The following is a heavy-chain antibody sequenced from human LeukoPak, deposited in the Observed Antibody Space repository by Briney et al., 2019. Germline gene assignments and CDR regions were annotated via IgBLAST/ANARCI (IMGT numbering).Heavy chain of an antibody. J-gene: IGHJ4*02. V-gene: IGHV5-51*01. D-gene: IGHD3-22*01. CDR2: IYPGDSDT. Sequence: IIYPGDSDTRYSPSFQGQVTISADKSISTAYLQWSSLKASDTAMYYCARQYDSSGYYFPYWGQGTLVTVSS. CDR3: ARQYDSSGYYFPY.